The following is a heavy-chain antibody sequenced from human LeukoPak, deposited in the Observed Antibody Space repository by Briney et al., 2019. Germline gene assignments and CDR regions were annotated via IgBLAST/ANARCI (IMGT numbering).Heavy chain of an antibody. V-gene: IGHV3-21*01. CDR1: GFTFSSYS. CDR2: ISSSSSYI. J-gene: IGHJ4*02. Sequence: GALRLSCAASGFTFSSYSMNWVRQAPGKGLEWVSSISSSSSYIYYADSVKGRFTLSRDNAKNSLYLQMNSLRAVDTAVYYCASRLGSSTSWDYWGQGTLVTVSS. D-gene: IGHD2-2*01. CDR3: ASRLGSSTSWDY.